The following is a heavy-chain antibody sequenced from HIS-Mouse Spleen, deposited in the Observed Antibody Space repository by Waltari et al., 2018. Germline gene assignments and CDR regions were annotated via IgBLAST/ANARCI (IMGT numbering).Heavy chain of an antibody. J-gene: IGHJ2*01. CDR3: AREIPYSSSWYDWYFDL. D-gene: IGHD6-13*01. CDR1: GGSISSSSYY. CDR2: IYYRGST. V-gene: IGHV4-39*07. Sequence: QLQLQESGPGLVKPSETLSLTCTVSGGSISSSSYYWGWIRQPPGKGLEWIGSIYYRGSTYYTPSLKSGVTISVDTAKTQFSLKLSSVTAADTAVYYCAREIPYSSSWYDWYFDLWGRGTLVTVSS.